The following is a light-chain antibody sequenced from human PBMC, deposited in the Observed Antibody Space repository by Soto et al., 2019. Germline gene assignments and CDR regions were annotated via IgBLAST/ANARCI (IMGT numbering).Light chain of an antibody. CDR1: QGISGW. V-gene: IGKV1-5*01. J-gene: IGKJ4*01. Sequence: DIQMTQSPSTLSASVGDRVTITCRASQGISGWLAWYQQKPGKAPKVLIYDVSNLESGVPSRFSGSGSGTEFTLNIRSQQPDDFTNYYCQQYNSYPLTFGGWTKVEIK. CDR2: DVS. CDR3: QQYNSYPLT.